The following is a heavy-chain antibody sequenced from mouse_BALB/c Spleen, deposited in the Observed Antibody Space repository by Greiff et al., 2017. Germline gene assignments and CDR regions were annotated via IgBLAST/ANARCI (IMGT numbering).Heavy chain of an antibody. J-gene: IGHJ4*01. CDR1: GFSLTSYG. Sequence: QVQLQDSGPDLVAPSQSLSITCTVSGFSLTSYGVHWVRQPPGKGLEWLVVIWSDGSTTYNSALKSRLSISKDNSKSQVFLKMNSLQTDDTAMYYCARHGGMDPYYAMDDWGQGTSVTVSS. D-gene: IGHD2-3*01. V-gene: IGHV2-6-2*01. CDR3: ARHGGMDPYYAMDD. CDR2: IWSDGST.